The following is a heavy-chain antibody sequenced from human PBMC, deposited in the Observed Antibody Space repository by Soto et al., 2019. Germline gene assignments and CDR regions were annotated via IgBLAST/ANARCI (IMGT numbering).Heavy chain of an antibody. Sequence: QVQLQESGPGLVKPSETLSLTCTVSGDSVISGSYYWSWIRQPPGTGLEWIGYISYSGITKYNPSLKSRVTISLEPSKNQFSLELSSVTAADTAVYYCARYQRYYTGSGSYAYYSGLDVWGQGTTVTVSS. J-gene: IGHJ6*02. CDR3: ARYQRYYTGSGSYAYYSGLDV. CDR2: ISYSGIT. D-gene: IGHD3-10*01. CDR1: GDSVISGSYY. V-gene: IGHV4-61*01.